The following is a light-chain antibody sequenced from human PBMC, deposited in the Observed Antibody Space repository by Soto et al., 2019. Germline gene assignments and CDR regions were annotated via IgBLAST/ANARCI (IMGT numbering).Light chain of an antibody. J-gene: IGKJ1*01. CDR3: QQYGSSGT. CDR1: QSVSNNY. V-gene: IGKV3-20*01. Sequence: EIVFTQSPGTLSLSPGERATLSCRASQSVSNNYLAWYQQKPGQDPRLLIYGASNRANGIPDRFSGRGSGTDFTLTISRLEPEDFAVYYCQQYGSSGTFGQGTKV. CDR2: GAS.